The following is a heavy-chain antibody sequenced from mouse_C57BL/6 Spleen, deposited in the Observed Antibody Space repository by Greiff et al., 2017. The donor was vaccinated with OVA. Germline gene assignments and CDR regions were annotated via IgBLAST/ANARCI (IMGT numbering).Heavy chain of an antibody. D-gene: IGHD2-1*01. CDR3: ARHEEEIYYGNRAWFAY. CDR2: FYPGSGSI. V-gene: IGHV1-62-2*01. CDR1: GYTFTEYT. Sequence: QVQLQQSGAELVKPGASVKLSCKASGYTFTEYTIHWVKQRSGQGLEWIGWFYPGSGSIKYNEKFKDKATLTADKSSSTVYMELRRLTSEDSAVYFCARHEEEIYYGNRAWFAYWGQGTLVTVSA. J-gene: IGHJ3*01.